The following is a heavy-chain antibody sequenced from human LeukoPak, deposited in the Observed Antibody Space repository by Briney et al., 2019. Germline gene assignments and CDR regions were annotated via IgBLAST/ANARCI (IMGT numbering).Heavy chain of an antibody. CDR2: INHSGST. CDR1: GGSFSGYY. D-gene: IGHD2-2*01. Sequence: SETLSLTCAVHGGSFSGYYWSWIRQPPGKGLEWIGEINHSGSTNYNPSLKSRVTISVDTSKNQFSLKLSSVTAADTAVYYCARQVVPAASSWFDPWGQGTLVTVSS. V-gene: IGHV4-34*01. CDR3: ARQVVPAASSWFDP. J-gene: IGHJ5*02.